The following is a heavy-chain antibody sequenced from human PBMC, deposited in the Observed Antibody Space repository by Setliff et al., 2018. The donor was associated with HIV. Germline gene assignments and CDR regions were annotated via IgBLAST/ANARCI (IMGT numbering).Heavy chain of an antibody. Sequence: SETLSLTCAVYGESFSDYSWNWIRQTPEKGLEWIAEITHSGSTNYNPSLRGRVTILLGTSKNHFSLNLRSVTAADTAFYYCATKGWDAYKAFDYWGQGTLVTVSS. J-gene: IGHJ4*02. D-gene: IGHD1-26*01. CDR3: ATKGWDAYKAFDY. V-gene: IGHV4-34*01. CDR1: GESFSDYS. CDR2: ITHSGST.